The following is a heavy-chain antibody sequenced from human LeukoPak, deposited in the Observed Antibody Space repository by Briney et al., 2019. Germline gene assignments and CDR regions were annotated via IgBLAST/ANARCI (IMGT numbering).Heavy chain of an antibody. CDR2: ISGSGGNT. Sequence: PGGSLRLSCEASGFSFGTYNMSWVRQAPGKGLEWVSDISGSGGNTYYADSVKGRFTISRDNSKNTLYLQMNSLRAEDTAVYYCAKEGPYGSGSYGAFDIWGQGTMVTVSS. CDR1: GFSFGTYN. J-gene: IGHJ3*02. V-gene: IGHV3-23*01. CDR3: AKEGPYGSGSYGAFDI. D-gene: IGHD3-10*01.